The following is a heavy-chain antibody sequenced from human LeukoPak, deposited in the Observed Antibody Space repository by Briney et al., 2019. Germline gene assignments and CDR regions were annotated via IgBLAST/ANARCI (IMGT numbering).Heavy chain of an antibody. CDR2: IYYSGST. CDR3: AAPSQGGYDILTGYYSLHAFDI. Sequence: SETLSLTCTVSGGSISSSSYYWGWIRQPPGKGLEWIGSIYYSGSTYYNPSLKSRVTISVDTSKNQFSLKLSSVTAADTAVYYCAAPSQGGYDILTGYYSLHAFDIWGQGTMVTVSS. D-gene: IGHD3-9*01. J-gene: IGHJ3*02. CDR1: GGSISSSSYY. V-gene: IGHV4-39*07.